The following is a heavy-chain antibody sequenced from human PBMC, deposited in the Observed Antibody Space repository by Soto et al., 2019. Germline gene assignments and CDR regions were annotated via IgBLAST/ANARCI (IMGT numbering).Heavy chain of an antibody. V-gene: IGHV3-15*01. D-gene: IGHD3-3*01. J-gene: IGHJ6*02. CDR3: TTGYDFWSGPNYYGMDV. CDR1: GFTFSNAW. Sequence: PGGSLRLSCAASGFTFSNAWMSWVRQAPGKGLEWVGRIKSKTDGGTTDYAAPVKGRFTISRDDSKNTLYLQMNSLKTEDTAVYYCTTGYDFWSGPNYYGMDVWGQGTTVTVSS. CDR2: IKSKTDGGTT.